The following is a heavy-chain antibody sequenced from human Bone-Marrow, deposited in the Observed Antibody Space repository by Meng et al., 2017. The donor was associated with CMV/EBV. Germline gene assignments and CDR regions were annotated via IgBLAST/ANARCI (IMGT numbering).Heavy chain of an antibody. CDR1: GYSFTSYW. V-gene: IGHV5-51*01. CDR2: IYPGDSDT. CDR3: AREYCSSTSCYFGGY. J-gene: IGHJ4*02. D-gene: IGHD2-2*01. Sequence: GESLKISCKGSGYSFTSYWIGWVRQMPGKGLEWMGIIYPGDSDTRYSPSFQGQVTISADKSISTAYLQWSSLKASDTAMYYCAREYCSSTSCYFGGYWGQGTLVTVS.